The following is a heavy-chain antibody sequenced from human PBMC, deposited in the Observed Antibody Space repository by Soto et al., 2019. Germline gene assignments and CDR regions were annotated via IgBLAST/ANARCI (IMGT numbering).Heavy chain of an antibody. CDR1: GFTFSSYG. CDR2: IWYDGSNK. J-gene: IGHJ4*02. CDR3: ARIGIAVAGTLL. D-gene: IGHD6-19*01. Sequence: GGSLRLSCAASGFTFSSYGMHWVRQAPGKGLEWVAVIWYDGSNKYYADSVKGRFTISRDNSKNTLYLQMNSLRAEDTAVYYCARIGIAVAGTLLWGQGTLVTVSS. V-gene: IGHV3-33*01.